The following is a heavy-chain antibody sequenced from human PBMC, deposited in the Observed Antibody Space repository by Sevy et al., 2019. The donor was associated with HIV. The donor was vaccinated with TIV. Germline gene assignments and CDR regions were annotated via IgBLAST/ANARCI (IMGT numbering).Heavy chain of an antibody. CDR2: IRPDGSDK. CDR1: GFTFSPYW. D-gene: IGHD1-26*01. CDR3: AGGVGLDC. J-gene: IGHJ4*02. Sequence: GGSLRLSCAASGFTFSPYWMTWVRQAPGKGLEGVANIRPDGSDKYYVDSVKGRFTISRDNAKNSLYLQMNGLRADDTAMYYGAGGVGLDCWGQGALVTVSS. V-gene: IGHV3-7*01.